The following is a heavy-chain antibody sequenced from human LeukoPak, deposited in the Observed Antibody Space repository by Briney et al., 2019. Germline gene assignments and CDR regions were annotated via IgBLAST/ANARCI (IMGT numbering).Heavy chain of an antibody. J-gene: IGHJ4*02. Sequence: GGSLRLSCAASGFTFSSYEMNWVRQAPGKGLEWVSYISSSGSTIYYADSVKGRFTISRDNAKNSLYLQMNSLGAEDTAVYYCATLMVRGVIRNYWGQGTLVTVSS. CDR1: GFTFSSYE. CDR3: ATLMVRGVIRNY. V-gene: IGHV3-48*03. CDR2: ISSSGSTI. D-gene: IGHD3-10*01.